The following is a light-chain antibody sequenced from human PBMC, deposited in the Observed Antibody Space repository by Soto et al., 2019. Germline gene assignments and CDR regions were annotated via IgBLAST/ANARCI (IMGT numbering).Light chain of an antibody. CDR2: AAS. Sequence: AIRMTQSPSSFSASTGDRVTITCRASQGISSYLAWYQQKPGKAPKLLIYAASTLQSGVPSRFSGSGSGTEFTLTISCLQSEDFATYYCQQYYSYHPTFGPGTKVDIK. CDR1: QGISSY. V-gene: IGKV1-8*01. CDR3: QQYYSYHPT. J-gene: IGKJ3*01.